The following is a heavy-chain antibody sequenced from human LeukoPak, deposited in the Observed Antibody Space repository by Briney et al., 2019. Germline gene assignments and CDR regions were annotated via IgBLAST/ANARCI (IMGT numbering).Heavy chain of an antibody. D-gene: IGHD3-10*01. CDR3: AKGGAAYASGSYPFDY. CDR2: ISGGGGTT. Sequence: GGSLRLSCAASGFTFRSYAMSWVRQAPGKGLEWVSAISGGGGTTYYADSVKGRFTISRDNSKNTLYLQMNSLRAEDTAVYYCAKGGAAYASGSYPFDYWGQGTLVTVSS. J-gene: IGHJ4*02. CDR1: GFTFRSYA. V-gene: IGHV3-23*01.